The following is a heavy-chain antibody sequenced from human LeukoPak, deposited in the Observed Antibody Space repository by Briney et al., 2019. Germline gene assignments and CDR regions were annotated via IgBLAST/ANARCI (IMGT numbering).Heavy chain of an antibody. CDR2: IYYSGST. V-gene: IGHV4-39*01. D-gene: IGHD5-24*01. J-gene: IGHJ4*02. Sequence: SETLSLTCTVSGGSISSSSYYWGWIRQPPGKGLEWIGSIYYSGSTYYNLSLESRVTISVDTSKNQFSLKLSSVTAADTAVYYCARRGVEMATIWDYWGQGTLVTVSS. CDR1: GGSISSSSYY. CDR3: ARRGVEMATIWDY.